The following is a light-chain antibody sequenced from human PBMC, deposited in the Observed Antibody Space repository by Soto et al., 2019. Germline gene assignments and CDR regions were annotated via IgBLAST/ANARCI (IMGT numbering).Light chain of an antibody. Sequence: DIVMTQSPLSLPVTPGGPASISCSSSQSLLQSNGYNYLDWYLQKPGQSPQLLIYFGSYRASGVPDRFSGSGSGTDFTLKIRRVEAEDVGVYYCMQSQQSPPTFGQGTKVDIK. CDR1: QSLLQSNGYNY. V-gene: IGKV2-28*01. J-gene: IGKJ1*01. CDR3: MQSQQSPPT. CDR2: FGS.